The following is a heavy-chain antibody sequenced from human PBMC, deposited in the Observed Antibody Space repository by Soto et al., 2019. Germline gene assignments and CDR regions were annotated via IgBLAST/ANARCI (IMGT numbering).Heavy chain of an antibody. D-gene: IGHD2-21*02. V-gene: IGHV4-34*01. Sequence: SETLSLTCAVYGGSFSGYYWSWIRQPPGKGLEWIGEINHSGSTNYNPSLKSRVTISVDTSKNQFSLKLSSVTAADTAVYYCARAPGGGNSRYYFDYWGQGTLVTVSS. J-gene: IGHJ4*02. CDR1: GGSFSGYY. CDR3: ARAPGGGNSRYYFDY. CDR2: INHSGST.